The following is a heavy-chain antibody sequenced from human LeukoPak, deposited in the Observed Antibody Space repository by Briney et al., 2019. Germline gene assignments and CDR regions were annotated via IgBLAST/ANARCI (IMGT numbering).Heavy chain of an antibody. CDR1: RDFVRNSNYY. CDR2: IYYSGRT. Sequence: SETLSLSCIVSRDFVRNSNYYWDWIRQSPGKGLEWIGSIYYSGRTYYNPSLKTRVSMSVDTTKNQFSLKLTSVTAADTAVYYCARRRYYDGSGYLDWGQGTLVIVS. V-gene: IGHV4-39*01. CDR3: ARRRYYDGSGYLD. J-gene: IGHJ1*01. D-gene: IGHD3-22*01.